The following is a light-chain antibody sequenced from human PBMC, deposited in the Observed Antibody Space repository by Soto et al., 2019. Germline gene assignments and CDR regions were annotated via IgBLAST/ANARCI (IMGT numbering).Light chain of an antibody. CDR3: ISYTVSRSYV. CDR2: SVS. J-gene: IGLJ1*01. Sequence: QSALTQPPSASGSPGQSVTISCTGASGDVGGYNYVSWYQQHPGKAPKLMIYSVSNRPSGVSNRFSGSKSGNTASLTISGLQAEDEADYYCISYTVSRSYVFGTGTKVTVL. V-gene: IGLV2-14*01. CDR1: SGDVGGYNY.